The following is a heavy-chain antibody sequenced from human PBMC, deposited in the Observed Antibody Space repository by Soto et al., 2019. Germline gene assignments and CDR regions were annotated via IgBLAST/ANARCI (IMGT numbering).Heavy chain of an antibody. CDR2: ISSSSSTI. CDR1: GFTFSSYS. CDR3: ARGYSSGWHALGRTRGYFDY. V-gene: IGHV3-48*02. Sequence: GSLRLSCAASGFTFSSYSMNWVRQAPGKGLEWVSYISSSSSTIYYADSVKGRFTISRDNAKNSLYLQMNSLRDEDTAVYYCARGYSSGWHALGRTRGYFDYWGQGTLVTVSS. J-gene: IGHJ4*02. D-gene: IGHD6-19*01.